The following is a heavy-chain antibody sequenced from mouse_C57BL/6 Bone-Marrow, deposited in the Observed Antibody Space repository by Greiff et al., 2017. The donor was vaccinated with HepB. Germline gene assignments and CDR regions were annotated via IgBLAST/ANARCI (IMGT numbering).Heavy chain of an antibody. Sequence: QVQLKESGPGLVAPSQSLSITCTVSGFSLTSYAISWVRQPPGKGLEWLGVLWTGGGTNYNSALKSRLSISKDNSKSQVFLKMNSLQTDDTARYYCARTGSSYGHFDYWGQGTTLTVSS. CDR3: ARTGSSYGHFDY. J-gene: IGHJ2*01. D-gene: IGHD1-1*01. CDR2: LWTGGGT. V-gene: IGHV2-9-1*01. CDR1: GFSLTSYA.